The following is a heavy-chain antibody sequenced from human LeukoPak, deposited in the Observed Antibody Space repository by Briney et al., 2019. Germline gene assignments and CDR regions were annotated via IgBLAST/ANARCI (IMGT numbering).Heavy chain of an antibody. V-gene: IGHV3-7*01. Sequence: GGSLRLSCAASGFSFSDYWMSWVRQTPGKGLEWVANIKPDGSETYYMDSVKGRLTISRDNAKNSLYLQMNSLRAEDTAVYYCARGGWEQLQFDYWGQGTLVTVSS. CDR2: IKPDGSET. D-gene: IGHD1-26*01. CDR1: GFSFSDYW. CDR3: ARGGWEQLQFDY. J-gene: IGHJ4*02.